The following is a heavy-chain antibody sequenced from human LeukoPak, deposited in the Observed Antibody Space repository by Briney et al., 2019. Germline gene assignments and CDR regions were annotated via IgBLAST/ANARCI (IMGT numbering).Heavy chain of an antibody. D-gene: IGHD5-18*01. V-gene: IGHV4-38-2*01. J-gene: IGHJ4*02. CDR3: ARHTLSFDY. CDR1: GYSISSGYY. Sequence: SSETLSLTCAVSGYSISSGYYWGWIRQPPGKGLEWIGSIYYSGSTYYNPSLKSRVTISVDTSKNQFSLKLSSVTAADTAVYYCARHTLSFDYWGQGTLVTVSS. CDR2: IYYSGST.